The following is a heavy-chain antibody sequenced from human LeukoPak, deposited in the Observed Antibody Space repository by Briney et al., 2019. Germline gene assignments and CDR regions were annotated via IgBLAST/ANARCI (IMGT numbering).Heavy chain of an antibody. CDR2: ISYDGSNK. CDR1: GFTFSSYA. J-gene: IGHJ4*02. CDR3: ARVPVEYSSSLAYFDY. D-gene: IGHD6-6*01. Sequence: GGSLRLSCAASGFTFSSYAMHWVRQAPGKGLEWVAVISYDGSNKYYADSVKGRFTISRDNSKNTLYLQMNSLRAEDTAVYYCARVPVEYSSSLAYFDYWGQGTLVTASS. V-gene: IGHV3-30*01.